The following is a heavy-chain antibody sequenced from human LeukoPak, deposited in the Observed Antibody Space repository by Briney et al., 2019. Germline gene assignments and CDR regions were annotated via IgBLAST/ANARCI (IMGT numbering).Heavy chain of an antibody. CDR2: ISYDGSNK. Sequence: GRSLRLSCAASGFTFSSYAMHWVRQAPGKGLEWVAVISYDGSNKYYADSVKGRFTISRDNSKNMLYLQMNSLRAEDTAVYYCAKGWIQLWYLFDYWGQGTLVTVSS. D-gene: IGHD5-18*01. CDR3: AKGWIQLWYLFDY. V-gene: IGHV3-30-3*01. J-gene: IGHJ4*02. CDR1: GFTFSSYA.